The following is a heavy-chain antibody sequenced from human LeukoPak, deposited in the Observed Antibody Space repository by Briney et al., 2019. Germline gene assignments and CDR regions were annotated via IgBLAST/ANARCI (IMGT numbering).Heavy chain of an antibody. CDR1: GYTFTSYD. D-gene: IGHD3-3*01. CDR3: ARLNHDFWSADPYYYYGMDV. V-gene: IGHV1-8*01. J-gene: IGHJ6*02. Sequence: ASVKVSCKASGYTFTSYDINWVRQATGQGLEWMGWMNPNSGNTGYAQKFQGRVTMTRNTSISTAYMELSSLRSEDTAVYYCARLNHDFWSADPYYYYGMDVWGQGTTVTVSS. CDR2: MNPNSGNT.